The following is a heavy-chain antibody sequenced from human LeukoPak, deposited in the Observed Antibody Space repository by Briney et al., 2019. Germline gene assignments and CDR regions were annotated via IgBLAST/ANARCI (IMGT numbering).Heavy chain of an antibody. V-gene: IGHV1-18*01. Sequence: ASVKVSCKASGYTFTRYGVSWVRQAPGQGLEWVGWIGSYNGNTHYAQRLRDRNTVTTDTSTSTAYMELSSLRSDDTAMYYCARAGAEVTSHYDSWGQGNRVTV. CDR2: IGSYNGNT. J-gene: IGHJ4*02. D-gene: IGHD2-21*02. CDR1: GYTFTRYG. CDR3: ARAGAEVTSHYDS.